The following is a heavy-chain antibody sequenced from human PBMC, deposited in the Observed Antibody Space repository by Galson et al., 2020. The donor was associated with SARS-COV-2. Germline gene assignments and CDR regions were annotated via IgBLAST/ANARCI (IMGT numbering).Heavy chain of an antibody. J-gene: IGHJ5*02. Sequence: SETLSLTCTVSGGSISSGGYYWSWIRQHPGKGLEWIGYIYYSGSTYYNPSLKSRVTISVDTSKNQISLKLSSVTAADTAVYYCARRRDYGVNNWFDPWGQGTLVTVSS. CDR3: ARRRDYGVNNWFDP. CDR2: IYYSGST. CDR1: GGSISSGGYY. V-gene: IGHV4-31*03. D-gene: IGHD4-17*01.